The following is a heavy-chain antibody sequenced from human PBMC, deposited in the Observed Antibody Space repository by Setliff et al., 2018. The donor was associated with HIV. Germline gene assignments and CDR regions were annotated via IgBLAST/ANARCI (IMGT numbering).Heavy chain of an antibody. CDR1: GGSISSSSYY. V-gene: IGHV4-39*01. Sequence: SETLSLTCTVSGGSISSSSYYWGWIRQPPGKGLEWIGSIYYTGSTNYRPSLESRVIVSLDTSQNQFSLKLSSVTAADTAVYYCTRRDVTTGMDSWGPGILVTVSS. J-gene: IGHJ4*02. CDR3: TRRDVTTGMDS. D-gene: IGHD4-17*01. CDR2: IYYTGST.